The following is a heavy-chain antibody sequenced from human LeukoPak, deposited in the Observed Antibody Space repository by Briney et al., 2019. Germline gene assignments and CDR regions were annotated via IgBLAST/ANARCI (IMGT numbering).Heavy chain of an antibody. V-gene: IGHV3-7*01. CDR2: IKQDGSEK. CDR3: AREGGRAFDY. D-gene: IGHD3-16*01. Sequence: GGSLRLSCAASGFTFSSYGMHWVRQAPGKGLEWVANIKQDGSEKYYVDSVKGRFTISRDNAKNSLYLQMNSLRAEDTAVYYCAREGGRAFDYWGQGTLVTVSS. J-gene: IGHJ4*02. CDR1: GFTFSSYG.